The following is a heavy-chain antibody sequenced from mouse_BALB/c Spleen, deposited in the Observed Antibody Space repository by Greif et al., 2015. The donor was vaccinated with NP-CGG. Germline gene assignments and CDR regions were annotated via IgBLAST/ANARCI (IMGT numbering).Heavy chain of an antibody. D-gene: IGHD4-1*01. Sequence: EVHLVESGGGLVQPGGSLRLSCATSGFTFTDYYMSWVRQPPGKALEWLGFIRNKANGYTTEYSASVKGRFTNSRDNSQSILYLQMNTLRAEDSATYYCARDTGTFAYWGQGTLVTVSA. CDR2: IRNKANGYTT. J-gene: IGHJ3*01. CDR1: GFTFTDYY. CDR3: ARDTGTFAY. V-gene: IGHV7-3*02.